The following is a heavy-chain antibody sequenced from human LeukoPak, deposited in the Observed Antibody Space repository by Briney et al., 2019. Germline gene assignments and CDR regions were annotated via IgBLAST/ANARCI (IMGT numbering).Heavy chain of an antibody. Sequence: SETLSLTCTVSGGSISSSSYYWGWIRQPPGKGLEWMGSIYYSGSTYYNPSLKSRVTISVDTSKNQFSLKLSSVTAADTAVYYCARHIYCSSTSCYTGHFDYWGQGTLVTVSS. J-gene: IGHJ4*02. CDR3: ARHIYCSSTSCYTGHFDY. CDR2: IYYSGST. V-gene: IGHV4-39*01. D-gene: IGHD2-2*02. CDR1: GGSISSSSYY.